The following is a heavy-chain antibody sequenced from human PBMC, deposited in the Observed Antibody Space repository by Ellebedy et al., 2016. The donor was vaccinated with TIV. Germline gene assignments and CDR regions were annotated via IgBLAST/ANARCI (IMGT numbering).Heavy chain of an antibody. D-gene: IGHD3-22*01. CDR1: GYSFTAYF. V-gene: IGHV1-2*06. CDR2: INPNSGDT. Sequence: ASVKVSCKTSGYSFTAYFLHWVRQAPGQGLEWMGRINPNSGDTTYAQKFLGRVTLTRDTSISTAYMGLSRLRSGETAIYYCARAYYYDSIAYYFDSWGQGTLVTVSS. CDR3: ARAYYYDSIAYYFDS. J-gene: IGHJ4*02.